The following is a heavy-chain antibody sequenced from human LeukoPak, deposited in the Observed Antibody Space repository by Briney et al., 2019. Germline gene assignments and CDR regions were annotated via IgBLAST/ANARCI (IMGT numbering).Heavy chain of an antibody. J-gene: IGHJ4*02. D-gene: IGHD5-18*01. CDR1: GYTFTSYG. CDR3: ARDLAGYSYGYGDY. CDR2: ISAYNGNT. Sequence: ASVKVSCKASGYTFTSYGISWVRQAPGQGLEWMGWISAYNGNTNYAQKLQGRVTMTTDTSTSTAYMELRSLRFDDTAVYYCARDLAGYSYGYGDYWGQGTLVTVSS. V-gene: IGHV1-18*01.